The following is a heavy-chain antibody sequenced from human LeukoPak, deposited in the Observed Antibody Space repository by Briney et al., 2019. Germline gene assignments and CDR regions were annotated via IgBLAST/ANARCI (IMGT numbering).Heavy chain of an antibody. CDR2: IRYDGSNK. V-gene: IGHV3-30*02. J-gene: IGHJ4*02. D-gene: IGHD3-10*01. CDR3: AKVQNYCGSGSVGRYFDY. CDR1: GFTFSSYG. Sequence: GGSLRLSCAASGFTFSSYGMHWVRQAPGKGLEWVAFIRYDGSNKYYADSVKGRFTISRDNSKNTLYLQMNSLRAEDTAVYYCAKVQNYCGSGSVGRYFDYWGQGTLVTVSS.